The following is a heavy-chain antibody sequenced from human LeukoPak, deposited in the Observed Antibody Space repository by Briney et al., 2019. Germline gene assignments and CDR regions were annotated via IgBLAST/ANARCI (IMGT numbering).Heavy chain of an antibody. CDR2: ISSLSTYT. V-gene: IGHV3-21*01. J-gene: IGHJ2*01. D-gene: IGHD6-19*01. Sequence: PGGSLRLSCAASGFTFSSYSMNWVRQAPGKGLEWVSSISSLSTYTRYADPVKGRFTISRDNVKNSLYLQMNSLRAEDSAVYYCARDPSGWQAWYFDLWGRGTLVTVSP. CDR3: ARDPSGWQAWYFDL. CDR1: GFTFSSYS.